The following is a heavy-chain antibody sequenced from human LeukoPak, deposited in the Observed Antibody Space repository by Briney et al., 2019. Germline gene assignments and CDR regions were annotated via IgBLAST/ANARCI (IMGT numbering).Heavy chain of an antibody. CDR3: ARVLDLSERGMDAFDL. CDR1: GGSISSYF. J-gene: IGHJ3*01. CDR2: VYYSGST. Sequence: SETLSLTCTVSGGSISSYFWSWIRQPPGKGLEWIGYVYYSGSTNYNPSLKSRVTISVDTSKKQFSLKLSSATAADTAVYYCARVLDLSERGMDAFDLCAPGSWGTVSS. D-gene: IGHD3-16*01. V-gene: IGHV4-59*01.